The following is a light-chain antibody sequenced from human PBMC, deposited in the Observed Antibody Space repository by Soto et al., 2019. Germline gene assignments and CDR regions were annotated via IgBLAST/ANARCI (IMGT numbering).Light chain of an antibody. V-gene: IGLV1-44*01. CDR1: RSNVGSGC. Sequence: QSVLTQPPSASGTPGQRVTISCSGSRSNVGSGCVNWHQQLPGTAPKLLMLDNNQRPSGVPDRFSGSKSGTSASLAISGLQSEDEADYYCVSWDDSLDGRVFGGGTKVTVL. CDR2: DNN. J-gene: IGLJ3*02. CDR3: VSWDDSLDGRV.